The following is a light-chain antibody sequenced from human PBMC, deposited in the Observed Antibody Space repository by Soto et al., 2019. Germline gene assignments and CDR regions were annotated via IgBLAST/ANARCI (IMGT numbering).Light chain of an antibody. CDR1: NIGSKS. J-gene: IGLJ2*01. V-gene: IGLV3-21*04. CDR2: NDD. Sequence: SYLLTQSPSLSVAPGKAARISCGGDNIGSKSVHWYQQKPGLAPVLVIYNDDERPSGIPQRFSGSNSGNTATLTISRVEAGDEADYYCQIWNDRTDHVIFGGGTKLTVL. CDR3: QIWNDRTDHVI.